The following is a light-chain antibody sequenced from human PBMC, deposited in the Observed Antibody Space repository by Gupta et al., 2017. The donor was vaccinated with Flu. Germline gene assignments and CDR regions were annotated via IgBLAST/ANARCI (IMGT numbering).Light chain of an antibody. Sequence: DLQMPLSPSSLSASVGDRVTITCRASQDIRIELDWYQQKPGKAPKLLIYDASTLQSGVPSRFGGSGSGTEFTLTISSLQPEDFATYYCQQRNTSLPTFGRGTKVEMK. CDR1: QDIRIE. CDR2: DAS. CDR3: QQRNTSLPT. V-gene: IGKV1-17*01. J-gene: IGKJ1*01.